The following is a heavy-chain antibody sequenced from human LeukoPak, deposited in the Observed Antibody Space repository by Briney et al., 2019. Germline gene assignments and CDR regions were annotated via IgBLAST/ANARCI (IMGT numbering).Heavy chain of an antibody. D-gene: IGHD4-17*01. Sequence: GGSLRLSCAASGFTFSSYAMHWVRQAPGKGLEWVSAIHTSGDTCYADSVKGRFTISRDTSKNTLYLQINSLRVEDTAVYYCIVFGDSNHWGQGTLVTVSS. CDR1: GFTFSSYA. CDR2: IHTSGDT. J-gene: IGHJ5*02. V-gene: IGHV3/OR16-10*01. CDR3: IVFGDSNH.